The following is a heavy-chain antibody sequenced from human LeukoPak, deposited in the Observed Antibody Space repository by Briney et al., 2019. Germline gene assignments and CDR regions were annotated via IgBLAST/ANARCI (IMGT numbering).Heavy chain of an antibody. D-gene: IGHD4-17*01. J-gene: IGHJ4*02. CDR3: AGDPYYGDYAFFDS. V-gene: IGHV4-34*01. CDR1: GGSFSGYY. Sequence: SETLSLTCAVYGGSFSGYYWIWIRQPPGKGPEWIGEITHSGGANYNPSLESRVSISLDTSKNQFSLNLSSVTAADTAVYYCAGDPYYGDYAFFDSWGQGTLVTVSS. CDR2: ITHSGGA.